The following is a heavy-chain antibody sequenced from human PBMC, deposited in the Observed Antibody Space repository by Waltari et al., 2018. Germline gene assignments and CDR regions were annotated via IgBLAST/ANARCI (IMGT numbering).Heavy chain of an antibody. Sequence: QLQLQASGPGLVKSSETLSPTCTVSVGSISSSSYYWGGNRQPPGKGLEWIGTIYYTGSTYYNPSLKSRVTISIDTSKNQFSLNLSSVTAADTAVYYCSRRIQQNGMDLWGQGTTVTVSS. J-gene: IGHJ6*02. CDR1: VGSISSSSYY. D-gene: IGHD5-18*01. V-gene: IGHV4-39*01. CDR3: SRRIQQNGMDL. CDR2: IYYTGST.